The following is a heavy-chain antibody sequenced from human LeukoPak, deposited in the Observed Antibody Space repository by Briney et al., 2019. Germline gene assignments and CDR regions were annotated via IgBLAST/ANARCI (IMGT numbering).Heavy chain of an antibody. Sequence: KPGGSLRLSRAASGFTFSSYSMNWVRQAPGKGLEWVSSISSSSSYIYYADSVKGRFTISRDNAKNSLYLQMNSLRAEDTAVYYCARDLRYYDSSGHDYWGQGTLVTVSS. D-gene: IGHD3-22*01. CDR3: ARDLRYYDSSGHDY. CDR2: ISSSSSYI. CDR1: GFTFSSYS. V-gene: IGHV3-21*01. J-gene: IGHJ4*02.